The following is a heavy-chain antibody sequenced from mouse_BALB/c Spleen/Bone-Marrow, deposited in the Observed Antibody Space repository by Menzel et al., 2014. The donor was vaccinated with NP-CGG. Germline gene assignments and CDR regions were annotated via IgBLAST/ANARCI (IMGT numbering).Heavy chain of an antibody. V-gene: IGHV1-7*01. D-gene: IGHD2-4*01. CDR1: GYNFISYW. CDR2: INPSTGYT. J-gene: IGHJ4*01. CDR3: ARNYDNDGGYYAMDY. Sequence: VQLQESGAELAKPGASVKMSCKASGYNFISYWMHWVKQRPGQGLEWIGYINPSTGYTECNQKFKDKATLTADKSSSKAYMQLSILTSEYSAVYYCARNYDNDGGYYAMDYGGPGTSVTVSS.